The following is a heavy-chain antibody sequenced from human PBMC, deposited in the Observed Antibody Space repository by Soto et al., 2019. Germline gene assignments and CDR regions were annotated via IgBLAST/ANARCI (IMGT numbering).Heavy chain of an antibody. CDR3: ARSAGYGGNPYFDY. D-gene: IGHD2-15*01. V-gene: IGHV3-7*04. Sequence: EVQLVESGGALVQPGGSLRLSCAASGFTFGTFWMSWVRQAPGGGLAWVANIKQDESEKYYVDSVKGRFTISRDNAKDSLYLQMNSLRAEDTAVYYCARSAGYGGNPYFDYWGQGTLVTVSS. CDR1: GFTFGTFW. J-gene: IGHJ4*02. CDR2: IKQDESEK.